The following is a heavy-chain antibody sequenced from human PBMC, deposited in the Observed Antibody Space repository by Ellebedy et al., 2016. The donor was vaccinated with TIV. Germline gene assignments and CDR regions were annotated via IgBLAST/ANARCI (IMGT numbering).Heavy chain of an antibody. CDR1: GYTFTSYA. CDR2: INAGNGNT. V-gene: IGHV1-3*01. J-gene: IGHJ5*02. Sequence: AASVKVSCKASGYTFTSYAMHWVRQAPGQRLEWMGWINAGNGNTKYSQKFQGRVTITRDTSASTAYMELSSLRSEDTAVYYCARDRYIKRIAWFDPWGQGTLVTVSS. CDR3: ARDRYIKRIAWFDP. D-gene: IGHD2-2*02.